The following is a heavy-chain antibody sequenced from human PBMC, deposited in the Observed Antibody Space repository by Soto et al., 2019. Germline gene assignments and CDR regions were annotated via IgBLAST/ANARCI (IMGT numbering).Heavy chain of an antibody. Sequence: QVQLVESGGGVVQPGRSLRLSCAASGFTFSSYGMHWVRQAPGKGLEWVAVISYDGSNKYYADSVKGRFTISRVNSKNTLYLQMNSLRAEDTAVYYCAKDGWNGGDYYYYGMDVWGQGTTVTVSS. CDR3: AKDGWNGGDYYYYGMDV. CDR1: GFTFSSYG. D-gene: IGHD1-1*01. CDR2: ISYDGSNK. J-gene: IGHJ6*02. V-gene: IGHV3-30*18.